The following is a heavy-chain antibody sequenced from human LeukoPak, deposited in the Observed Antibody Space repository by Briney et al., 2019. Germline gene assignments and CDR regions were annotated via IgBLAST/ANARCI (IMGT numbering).Heavy chain of an antibody. J-gene: IGHJ4*02. Sequence: PGGSLRLSCAASGFTFSSYAMSWVRQAPGKGLEWVSTISGSGGSTYYADSVKGRFTISRDNSKNTLYVQMNSLRAEDTAVYYCAKRVEYSSSSGGYFDFWGQGTLVTVSS. V-gene: IGHV3-23*01. CDR1: GFTFSSYA. CDR3: AKRVEYSSSSGGYFDF. D-gene: IGHD6-6*01. CDR2: ISGSGGST.